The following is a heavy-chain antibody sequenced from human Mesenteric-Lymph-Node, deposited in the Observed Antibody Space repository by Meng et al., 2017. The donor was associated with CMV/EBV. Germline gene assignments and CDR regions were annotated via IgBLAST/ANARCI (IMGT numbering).Heavy chain of an antibody. J-gene: IGHJ4*02. Sequence: GGSLRLSCAASGFTVSSNYMSWVRQAPGKGLEWVSYISSSGSSQYYADSVKGRFTISRDNAKNSLYLQMNSLRAEDTAVYYCAREGIRGDYWGQGTLVTVSS. V-gene: IGHV3-11*04. CDR3: AREGIRGDY. CDR2: ISSSGSSQ. CDR1: GFTVSSNY. D-gene: IGHD3-3*02.